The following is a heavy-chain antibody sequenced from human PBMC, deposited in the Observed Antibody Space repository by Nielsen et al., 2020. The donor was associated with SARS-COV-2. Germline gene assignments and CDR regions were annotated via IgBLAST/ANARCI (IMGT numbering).Heavy chain of an antibody. J-gene: IGHJ4*02. CDR2: INHSGST. Sequence: SETLSLTCAAYGGSFSGYYWSWIRQPPGKGLEWIGEINHSGSTNYNPSLKSRVTISVDTSKNQFSLKLSSVTAADTAVYYCARGLKDWGQGTLVTVSS. CDR1: GGSFSGYY. CDR3: ARGLKD. V-gene: IGHV4-34*01.